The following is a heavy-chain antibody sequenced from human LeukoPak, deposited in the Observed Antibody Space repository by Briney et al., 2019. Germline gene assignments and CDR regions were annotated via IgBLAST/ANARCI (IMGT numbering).Heavy chain of an antibody. V-gene: IGHV5-51*01. D-gene: IGHD3-9*01. CDR2: IYPGDSDT. CDR3: ARSYDILTGYHEGNWFDP. Sequence: GESLKISCKGSGYSFTSYWIGWVRQMPGKGLEWMGIIYPGDSDTRYSPSFQGQVTIPADKSISTAYLQWSSLKASDTAMYYCARSYDILTGYHEGNWFDPWGQGTLVTVSS. J-gene: IGHJ5*02. CDR1: GYSFTSYW.